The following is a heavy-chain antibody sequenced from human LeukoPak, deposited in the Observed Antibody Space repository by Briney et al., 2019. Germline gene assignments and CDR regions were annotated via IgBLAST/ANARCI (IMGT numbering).Heavy chain of an antibody. J-gene: IGHJ3*02. CDR1: GGSISGNY. V-gene: IGHV4-59*01. CDR2: IYYSRST. D-gene: IGHD1-26*01. CDR3: ARPSSRVGATFAFDI. Sequence: SETLSLTCTVSGGSISGNYWSWIRQPPGKGLECNRDIYYSRSTNYNPSLKSRVTISVDTSKNQFSLKLSSVTAADTAVYYCARPSSRVGATFAFDIWGQGTMVTVSS.